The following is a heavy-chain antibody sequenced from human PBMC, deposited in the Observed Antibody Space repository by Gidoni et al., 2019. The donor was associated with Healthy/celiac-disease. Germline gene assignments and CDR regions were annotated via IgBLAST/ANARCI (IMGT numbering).Heavy chain of an antibody. CDR1: GGSISSSSYY. CDR2: IYYSGST. Sequence: QLQLQESGPGLVKPSETLSLTCTVSGGSISSSSYYWGWIRQPPGKGLEWIGSIYYSGSTYYNPSLKSRVTISVDTSKNQFSLKLSSVTAADTAVYYCARGGRDFWSGYSKNWFDPWGQGTLVTVSS. CDR3: ARGGRDFWSGYSKNWFDP. J-gene: IGHJ5*02. D-gene: IGHD3-3*01. V-gene: IGHV4-39*01.